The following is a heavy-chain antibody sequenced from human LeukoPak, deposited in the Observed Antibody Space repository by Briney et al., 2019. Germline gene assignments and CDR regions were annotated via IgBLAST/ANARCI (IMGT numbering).Heavy chain of an antibody. J-gene: IGHJ4*02. D-gene: IGHD5-18*01. Sequence: SETLSLTCTLAGGSISSYYWSWIRQPPGKALEWIGYIYYTGSTSYNPSLTSRVTISVDTSKNQFSLKLSSVTAADTAIYYCARGKRYSYGFGIFDYWGQGSLVTVSS. CDR2: IYYTGST. CDR1: GGSISSYY. V-gene: IGHV4-59*01. CDR3: ARGKRYSYGFGIFDY.